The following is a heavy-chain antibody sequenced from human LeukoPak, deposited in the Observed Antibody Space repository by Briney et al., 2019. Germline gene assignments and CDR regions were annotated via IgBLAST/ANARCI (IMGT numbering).Heavy chain of an antibody. J-gene: IGHJ6*02. CDR1: GGSFSGYY. V-gene: IGHV4-34*01. Sequence: SETLSLTCAVYGGSFSGYYWSWIRQPPGKGLEWIGEINHSGSTNYNPSLKSRVTISVDTSKNQFSLKLSSATAADTAVYYCARDPFYCSSTSCYYYYGMDVWGQGTTVTVSS. D-gene: IGHD2-2*01. CDR2: INHSGST. CDR3: ARDPFYCSSTSCYYYYGMDV.